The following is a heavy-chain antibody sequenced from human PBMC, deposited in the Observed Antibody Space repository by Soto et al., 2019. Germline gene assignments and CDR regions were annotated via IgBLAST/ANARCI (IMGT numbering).Heavy chain of an antibody. V-gene: IGHV3-30*03. D-gene: IGHD3-22*01. Sequence: QVQLVESGGGVVQPGRSLRLTCAASGFTFSNSGMHWVRQAPGKGLEWVALIAYDGSKTYYGDSVRGRFTISRDNSENTLFLQMNSLRAEDTAVYYCARWVGGSMFDNSGKYDSWGQGTLVTVSS. CDR3: ARWVGGSMFDNSGKYDS. CDR1: GFTFSNSG. J-gene: IGHJ5*01. CDR2: IAYDGSKT.